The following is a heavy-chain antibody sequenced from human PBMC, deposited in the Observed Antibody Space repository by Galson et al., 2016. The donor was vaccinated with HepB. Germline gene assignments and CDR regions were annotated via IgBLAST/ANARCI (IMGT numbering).Heavy chain of an antibody. J-gene: IGHJ6*02. CDR3: AKDGLMAANTEPSFDF. V-gene: IGHV3-74*01. CDR1: GFTFSSYW. CDR2: IKSDESWK. D-gene: IGHD2-8*01. Sequence: SLRLSCAASGFTFSSYWMHWVRQAPGKGLVWVSRIKSDESWKNYADSVKGRFTISRDNSKSMLYLHMNSLRPEDTAVYYCAKDGLMAANTEPSFDFWGQGTTVTVSS.